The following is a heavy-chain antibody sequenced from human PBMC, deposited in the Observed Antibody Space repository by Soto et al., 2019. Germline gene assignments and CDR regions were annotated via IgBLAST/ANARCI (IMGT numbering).Heavy chain of an antibody. CDR1: GFTFSDYY. Sequence: QVQLVESGGGLVKPGGSLRLSCAASGFTFSDYYMSWIRQAPGKGLEWVSYISSSGRTIYYADSVKVRITISRDNAKNSLYLQMNSLRAEDTAVYYCARRPYDDVWGSDPPHFDYWGQGTMVTVSS. CDR2: ISSSGRTI. V-gene: IGHV3-11*01. J-gene: IGHJ4*02. D-gene: IGHD3-16*02. CDR3: ARRPYDDVWGSDPPHFDY.